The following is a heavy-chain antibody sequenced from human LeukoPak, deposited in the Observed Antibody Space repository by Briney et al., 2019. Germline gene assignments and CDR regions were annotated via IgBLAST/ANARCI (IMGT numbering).Heavy chain of an antibody. V-gene: IGHV1-3*01. J-gene: IGHJ4*02. Sequence: ASVKVSCKASGYTFTSYAMHRVRQAPGQRLEWMGWINAGNGNTKYSQKFQGRVTITRDTSASTAYMELSSLRSEDTAVYYCAREIWLGESAFDYWGQGTLVTVSS. D-gene: IGHD3-10*01. CDR2: INAGNGNT. CDR1: GYTFTSYA. CDR3: AREIWLGESAFDY.